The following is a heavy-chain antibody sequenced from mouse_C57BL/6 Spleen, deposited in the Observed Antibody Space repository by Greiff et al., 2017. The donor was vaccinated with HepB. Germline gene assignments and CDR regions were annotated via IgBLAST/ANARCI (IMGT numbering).Heavy chain of an antibody. CDR3: ARHGSSRIDYFDY. V-gene: IGHV1-42*01. CDR2: INPSTGGT. D-gene: IGHD1-1*01. CDR1: GYSFTGYY. J-gene: IGHJ2*01. Sequence: VQLQQSGPELVKPGASVKISCKASGYSFTGYYMNWVKQSPEKSLEWIGEINPSTGGTTYNQKFKAKATLTVDKSSSTAYMQLKSPTSEDSAVYYCARHGSSRIDYFDYWGQGTTLTVSS.